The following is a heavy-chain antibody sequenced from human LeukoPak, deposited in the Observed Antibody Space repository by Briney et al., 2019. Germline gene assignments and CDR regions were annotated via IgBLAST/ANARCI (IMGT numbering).Heavy chain of an antibody. D-gene: IGHD6-19*01. Sequence: SETLSLTCTISGGSIGGDHWSWIRQAPGKGLEWIGYISYTGSTSYNPSLRNRVTISLHTSENQFSLRLTSVTAADTAVYYCARAVTGTSMVDYWGQGTLIAVSS. CDR1: GGSIGGDH. J-gene: IGHJ4*02. V-gene: IGHV4-59*08. CDR2: ISYTGST. CDR3: ARAVTGTSMVDY.